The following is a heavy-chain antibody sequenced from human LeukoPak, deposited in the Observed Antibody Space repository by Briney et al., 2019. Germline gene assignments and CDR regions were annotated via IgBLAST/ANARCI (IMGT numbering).Heavy chain of an antibody. Sequence: SETLSLTCAVSGGSISSGGYSWSWIRQPPGKGLEWIGYIYHSGSTYYNPSLKSRVTISVDRSKNQFSLKLSSVTAADTAVYYCARVDNWNDGNYFDYWGQGTLVTVSS. J-gene: IGHJ4*02. D-gene: IGHD1-20*01. CDR3: ARVDNWNDGNYFDY. CDR1: GGSISSGGYS. V-gene: IGHV4-30-2*01. CDR2: IYHSGST.